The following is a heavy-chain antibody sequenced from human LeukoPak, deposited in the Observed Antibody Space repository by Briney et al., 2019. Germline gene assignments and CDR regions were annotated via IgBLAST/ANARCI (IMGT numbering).Heavy chain of an antibody. Sequence: GGSLRLSCAASGFTFSSYAMSWVRQAPGKGLEWVSAISGSGGSTYYADSVKGRFTISRDNSKNTLYLQMNSLRAEDTAVCYCAKMYGSGSFFFAFFDYWGQGTLVTVSS. CDR3: AKMYGSGSFFFAFFDY. CDR2: ISGSGGST. J-gene: IGHJ4*02. CDR1: GFTFSSYA. V-gene: IGHV3-23*01. D-gene: IGHD3-10*01.